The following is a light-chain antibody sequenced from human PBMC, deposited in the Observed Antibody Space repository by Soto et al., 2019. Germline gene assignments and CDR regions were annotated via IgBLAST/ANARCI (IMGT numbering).Light chain of an antibody. CDR2: GSF. V-gene: IGKV3-15*01. Sequence: EIVMTQSPVTLSASPGESATLSCRASQSVDNNVAWYQQKPGQAPRLLIVGSFARATGIPARFGGSGSGSEFTLTISRLQSEDFALYYCQQYNNWPITFGQGTKVDIK. J-gene: IGKJ1*01. CDR3: QQYNNWPIT. CDR1: QSVDNN.